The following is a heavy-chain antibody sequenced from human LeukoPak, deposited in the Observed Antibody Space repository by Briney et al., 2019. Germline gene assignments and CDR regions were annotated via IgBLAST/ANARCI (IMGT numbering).Heavy chain of an antibody. Sequence: GGSLRLSCAASGFTFSSYAMHWVRQAPGKGLEWVAVISYDGSNKYYADSVKGRFTISRDNSKNTLYLQMNSLRAEDTAVYYCAKDRRTIVGASNAPCFDYWGQGTLVTVSS. CDR2: ISYDGSNK. D-gene: IGHD1-26*01. CDR3: AKDRRTIVGASNAPCFDY. CDR1: GFTFSSYA. J-gene: IGHJ4*02. V-gene: IGHV3-30-3*01.